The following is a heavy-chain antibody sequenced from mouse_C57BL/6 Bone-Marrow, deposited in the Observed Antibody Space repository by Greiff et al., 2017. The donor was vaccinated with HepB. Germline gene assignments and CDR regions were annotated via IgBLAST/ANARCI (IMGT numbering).Heavy chain of an antibody. CDR2: INPYNGGT. CDR3: ARERDYWYFDV. J-gene: IGHJ1*03. V-gene: IGHV1-19*01. Sequence: VQLQQSGPVLVKPGASVKMSCKASGYTFTDYYMNWVKQSHGKSLEWIGVINPYNGGTSYNQKFKGKATLTVDKSSSTAYMELNSLTSEDSAVYYCARERDYWYFDVWGTGTTVTVSS. CDR1: GYTFTDYY.